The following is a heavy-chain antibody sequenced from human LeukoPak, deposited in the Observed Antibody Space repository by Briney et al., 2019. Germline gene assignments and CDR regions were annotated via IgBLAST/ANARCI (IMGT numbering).Heavy chain of an antibody. J-gene: IGHJ4*02. CDR3: ARLPYDILTGPSFDY. CDR1: GFTFSSDW. V-gene: IGHV3-74*01. Sequence: PGGSLRLSCAASGFTFSSDWMHWVRQAPGKGLVWVSRINSDGSSTTYADSVKGRFTISRDNAKNTLYLQMNSLRAEDTAVYYCARLPYDILTGPSFDYWGQGTLVTVSS. D-gene: IGHD3-9*01. CDR2: INSDGSST.